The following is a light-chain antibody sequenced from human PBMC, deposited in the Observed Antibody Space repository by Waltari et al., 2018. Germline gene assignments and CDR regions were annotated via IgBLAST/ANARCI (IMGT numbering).Light chain of an antibody. J-gene: IGKJ2*01. CDR3: QQRTYWLYT. CDR1: QSVATY. Sequence: EVVLTQSPGTLSLFPGERATLSCRASQSVATYLAWFQQRPGQAPRLLIYDGNKRATGIPSRFSGSGYGTAFTLTISSLEPEDFAVYYCQQRTYWLYTFGQGTKLEIK. V-gene: IGKV3-11*01. CDR2: DGN.